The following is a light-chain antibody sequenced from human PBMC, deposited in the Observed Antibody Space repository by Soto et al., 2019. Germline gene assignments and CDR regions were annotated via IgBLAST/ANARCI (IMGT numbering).Light chain of an antibody. CDR1: SSNIGAGYD. J-gene: IGLJ2*01. CDR3: QSYDTSLSAHVV. V-gene: IGLV1-40*01. Sequence: QAVVTQPPSVSGAPGQRVTISCTGSSSNIGAGYDVHWYQQLPGTAPKLLIYGNSNRPSGVPDRFSGSKSGTSASLAITGLQAEDEAHYYCQSYDTSLSAHVVFGGGTKLTVL. CDR2: GNS.